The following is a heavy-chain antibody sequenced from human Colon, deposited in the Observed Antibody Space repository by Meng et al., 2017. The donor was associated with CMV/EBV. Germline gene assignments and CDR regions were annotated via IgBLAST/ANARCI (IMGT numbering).Heavy chain of an antibody. D-gene: IGHD3-22*01. CDR2: ISYDQNNI. V-gene: IGHV3-30*03. CDR3: ARASSVAVIYYLGMDV. CDR1: GFTFSSYG. Sequence: GESLKISCATSGFTFSSYGMHWVRQSPGKGLEWVVAISYDQNNIYYAESVKGRFTISRDNSKNTLYLQMSSLRAEDTAVYYCARASSVAVIYYLGMDVWGLGTTVTVSS. J-gene: IGHJ6*02.